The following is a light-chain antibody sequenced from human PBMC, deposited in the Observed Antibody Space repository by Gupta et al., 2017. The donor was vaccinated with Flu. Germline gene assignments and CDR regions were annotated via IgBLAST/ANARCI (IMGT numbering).Light chain of an antibody. V-gene: IGLV3-21*02. CDR2: DDS. CDR1: NIGSKS. Sequence: YVLTQSPSVPVSPGQTARISGGVENIGSKSVHWYQQKPGQAPVLAVHDDSDRPSWITERFFGSNTGNTATRTINRVEAGDEADDACRVWDSTTDHQEFGGGTKLTVL. CDR3: RVWDSTTDHQE. J-gene: IGLJ2*01.